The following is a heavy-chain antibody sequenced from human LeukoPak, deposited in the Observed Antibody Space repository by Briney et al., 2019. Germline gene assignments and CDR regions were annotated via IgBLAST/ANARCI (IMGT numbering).Heavy chain of an antibody. CDR3: ARGRIYSGYDALGY. J-gene: IGHJ4*02. V-gene: IGHV1-8*01. CDR2: MAPNSGNT. Sequence: ASVKVSCKASGYTFTSYDINWVRQATGQGLEWMGWMAPNSGNTGYAQKFQGRVTMTRNTSISTAYMELSSLKSEDTAVYYCARGRIYSGYDALGYWGQGTRVTVSS. D-gene: IGHD5-12*01. CDR1: GYTFTSYD.